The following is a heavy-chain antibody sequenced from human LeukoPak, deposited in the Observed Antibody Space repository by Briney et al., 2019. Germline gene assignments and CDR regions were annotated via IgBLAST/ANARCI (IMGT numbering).Heavy chain of an antibody. CDR1: GYTFTSYD. D-gene: IGHD3-3*01. Sequence: ASVKVSCKASGYTFTSYDINWVRQATGQGLEWMGWMNPISGNTGYAQKFQGRVTMTRNTSISTAYMELSSLRSEDTAVYYCARGLRPIFGVVQNDAFDIWGQGTMVTVSS. V-gene: IGHV1-8*01. CDR2: MNPISGNT. J-gene: IGHJ3*02. CDR3: ARGLRPIFGVVQNDAFDI.